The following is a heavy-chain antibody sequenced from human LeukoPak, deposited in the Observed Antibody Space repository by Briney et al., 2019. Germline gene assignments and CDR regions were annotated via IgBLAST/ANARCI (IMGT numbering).Heavy chain of an antibody. CDR3: ASRASSFRHFDY. J-gene: IGHJ4*02. V-gene: IGHV3-23*01. D-gene: IGHD3-16*02. CDR2: ITGSGGST. Sequence: GGSLRLSCAASGFTFSSYSMNWVRQAPGKGLEWVSAITGSGGSTYYADSVKGRFTISRDNSKNTLYLQMNSPRAEDTAVYYCASRASSFRHFDYWGQGTLVTVSS. CDR1: GFTFSSYS.